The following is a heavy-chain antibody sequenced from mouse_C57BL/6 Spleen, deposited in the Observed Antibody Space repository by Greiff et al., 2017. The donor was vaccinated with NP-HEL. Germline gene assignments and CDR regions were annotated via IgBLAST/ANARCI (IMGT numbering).Heavy chain of an antibody. CDR1: GFSFNTYA. CDR3: VRHEAARDAMDY. CDR2: IRSKSNNYAT. V-gene: IGHV10-1*01. Sequence: EVMLVESGGGLVQPKGSLKLSCAASGFSFNTYAMNWVRQAPGKGLEWVARIRSKSNNYATYYADSVKDRFTISRDDSESMLYLQMNNLKTEDTAMYYCVRHEAARDAMDYWGQGTSVTVSS. J-gene: IGHJ4*01. D-gene: IGHD6-1*01.